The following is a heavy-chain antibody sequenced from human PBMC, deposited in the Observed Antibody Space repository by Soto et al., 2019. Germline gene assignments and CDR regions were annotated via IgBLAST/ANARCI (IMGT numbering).Heavy chain of an antibody. Sequence: PSETLSLTCTVSGGSISSSSYYWGWIRQPPGKGLEWIGYIYYSGSTYYNPSLKSRVTISVDTSKNQFSLKLSSVTAADTAVYYCARDGGYGINWNPVWGQGTLVTVSS. CDR3: ARDGGYGINWNPV. V-gene: IGHV4-31*03. CDR2: IYYSGST. J-gene: IGHJ4*02. D-gene: IGHD1-1*01. CDR1: GGSISSSSYY.